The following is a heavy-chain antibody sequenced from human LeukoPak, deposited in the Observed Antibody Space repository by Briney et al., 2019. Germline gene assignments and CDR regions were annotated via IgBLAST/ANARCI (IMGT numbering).Heavy chain of an antibody. J-gene: IGHJ4*02. CDR2: FDPEDGET. CDR3: ATGIVTVTTLIY. CDR1: GYTLTELS. V-gene: IGHV1-24*01. D-gene: IGHD4-17*01. Sequence: GASVKVSCKVPGYTLTELSMHWVRQAPGKGLEWMGGFDPEDGETTYAQKFQGRVTMTEDTSTDTAYMELSSLRSEDTAVYYCATGIVTVTTLIYWGQGTLVTVSS.